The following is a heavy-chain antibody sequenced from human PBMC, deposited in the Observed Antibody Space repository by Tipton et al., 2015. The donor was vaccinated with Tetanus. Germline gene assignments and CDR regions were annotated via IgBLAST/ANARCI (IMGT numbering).Heavy chain of an antibody. V-gene: IGHV3-7*01. Sequence: SLRLSCEGSGFTFSHHWMSWVRQAPGKGLEWVANIRQDGNIQYYVDSVKGRFTISRDNAKNSLYLQMNSLRAEDTAVYYCAKEGCSRCNGDSRFDIWGQGTKVTVSS. CDR3: AKEGCSRCNGDSRFDI. CDR1: GFTFSHHW. D-gene: IGHD2-15*01. J-gene: IGHJ3*02. CDR2: IRQDGNIQ.